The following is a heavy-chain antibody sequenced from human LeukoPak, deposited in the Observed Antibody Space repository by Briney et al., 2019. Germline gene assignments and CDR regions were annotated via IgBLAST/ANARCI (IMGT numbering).Heavy chain of an antibody. D-gene: IGHD4-23*01. Sequence: ASVKVSCKASGYTFTGYYMHWVRQAPGQGLEWMGWINPNRGGTNYAQKFQGRVTMTRDTSISTAYMELSRLRSDDTAVYYCAGTGLRWFSATFDYWGQGTLVTVSS. CDR3: AGTGLRWFSATFDY. CDR1: GYTFTGYY. J-gene: IGHJ4*02. CDR2: INPNRGGT. V-gene: IGHV1-2*02.